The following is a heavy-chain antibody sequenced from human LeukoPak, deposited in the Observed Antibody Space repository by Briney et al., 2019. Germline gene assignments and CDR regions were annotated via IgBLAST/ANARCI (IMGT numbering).Heavy chain of an antibody. CDR3: AGGGKYYWAPDF. CDR1: GYAMSSSDW. D-gene: IGHD3-10*01. V-gene: IGHV4-28*06. J-gene: IGHJ4*02. CDR2: IYYSGSA. Sequence: SDTLSLTCGVSGYAMSSSDWWGWIRPPPEKALEWIGYIYYSGSADYNPSLKSRVTMSIDTSNNQFSLRLSSVTALDTAIYYCAGGGKYYWAPDFWGQGTLVTVSS.